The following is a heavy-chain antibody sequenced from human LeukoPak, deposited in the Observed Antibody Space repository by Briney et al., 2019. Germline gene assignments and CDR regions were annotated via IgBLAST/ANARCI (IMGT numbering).Heavy chain of an antibody. Sequence: GASVKVSCKASGYTFTDYYMHWVRQAPGQGLEWMGWINSNSGGTNYAQKFQGRVTITRDTSASTAYMELSSLRSEDTAVCYCARSVTSPITMTGSGFDYWGQGTLVTVSS. CDR3: ARSVTSPITMTGSGFDY. CDR2: INSNSGGT. CDR1: GYTFTDYY. V-gene: IGHV1-2*02. D-gene: IGHD3-22*01. J-gene: IGHJ4*02.